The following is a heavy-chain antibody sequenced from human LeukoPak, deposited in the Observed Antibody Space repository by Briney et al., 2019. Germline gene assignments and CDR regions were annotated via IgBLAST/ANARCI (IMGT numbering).Heavy chain of an antibody. CDR1: GVSTSSSF. Sequence: SETLSLTCTVSGVSTSSSFWSWVRQPPGKGLEWIGYISSSGSTNYNPSLKSRVAISVDTSKSQFSLRLTSVTAADTAVYYCARHRGTGTSRGFNFDVWGQGTLVTVSS. J-gene: IGHJ4*02. V-gene: IGHV4-59*08. CDR3: ARHRGTGTSRGFNFDV. CDR2: ISSSGST. D-gene: IGHD4-23*01.